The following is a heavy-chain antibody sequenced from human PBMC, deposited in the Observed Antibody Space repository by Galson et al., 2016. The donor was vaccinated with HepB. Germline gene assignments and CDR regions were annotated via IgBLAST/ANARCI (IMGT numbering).Heavy chain of an antibody. V-gene: IGHV3-30*18. J-gene: IGHJ4*02. CDR3: AKDPFPYSIGWYYFDY. D-gene: IGHD6-19*01. Sequence: SLRLSCAASGFTFSNFGMHWVRQAPGKGLEWVAVISYDGSYKFYADSVQGRFTISRDNSKNTLYLQLNSLTAEDTALYYCAKDPFPYSIGWYYFDYWGQGTLLTVSS. CDR1: GFTFSNFG. CDR2: ISYDGSYK.